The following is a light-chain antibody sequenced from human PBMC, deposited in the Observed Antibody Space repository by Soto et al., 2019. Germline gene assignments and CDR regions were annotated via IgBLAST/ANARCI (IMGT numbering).Light chain of an antibody. CDR3: QQYYTTPLT. Sequence: DIVMTQSPDSLPVSLGERATINCKSSQSVFYSSSNKNYLAWYQQKPGQPPKLLIYWASTRESGVPDRFSGSGSGTEFTLTISSLQAGDVAVYYCQQYYTTPLTFGPGTKVDIK. J-gene: IGKJ3*01. CDR2: WAS. CDR1: QSVFYSSSNKNY. V-gene: IGKV4-1*01.